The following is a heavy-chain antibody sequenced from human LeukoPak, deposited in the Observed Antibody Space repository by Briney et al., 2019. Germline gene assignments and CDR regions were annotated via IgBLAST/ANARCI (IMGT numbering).Heavy chain of an antibody. D-gene: IGHD2-15*01. CDR2: IWYDGSNK. CDR3: AKGWTKYCTGGNCYSPLYYFDY. V-gene: IGHV3-33*06. Sequence: GGSLRLSCAASGFTFSSYGMHWVRQAPGKGPEWVAVIWYDGSNKYYADSVKGRFTISRDNSKNTLYLQMNSLRADDTAVYYCAKGWTKYCTGGNCYSPLYYFDYWGQGTLVTVSS. J-gene: IGHJ4*02. CDR1: GFTFSSYG.